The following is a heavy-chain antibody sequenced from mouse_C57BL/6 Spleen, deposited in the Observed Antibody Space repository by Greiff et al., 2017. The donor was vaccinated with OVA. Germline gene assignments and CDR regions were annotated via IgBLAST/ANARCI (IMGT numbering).Heavy chain of an antibody. V-gene: IGHV1-50*01. CDR3: ARERFGDY. Sequence: QVQLQQPGAELVKPGASVKLSCKASGYTFTSYWMQWVKQRPGQGLEWIGEIDPSDSYTNYNQKFKGKATLTVDTSSSTAYMQLSSLTSEDSAVYYCARERFGDYWGQGTSVTVSS. CDR1: GYTFTSYW. J-gene: IGHJ4*01. CDR2: IDPSDSYT.